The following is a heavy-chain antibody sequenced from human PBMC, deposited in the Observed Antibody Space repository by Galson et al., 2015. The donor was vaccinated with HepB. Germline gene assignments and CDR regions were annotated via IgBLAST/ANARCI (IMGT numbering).Heavy chain of an antibody. CDR2: INPGDSDI. CDR3: ARLAYSDSSGYYNNYWYFDL. V-gene: IGHV5-51*01. J-gene: IGHJ2*01. Sequence: QSGAEVKKPGESLKISCNGSGYSFTTYWIAWVRQMPGKGLEWMGIINPGDSDIRYSPSSQGQVTISADRSISTAYLQWSSLKASDTAMYYCARLAYSDSSGYYNNYWYFDLWGRGTLVTVSS. CDR1: GYSFTTYW. D-gene: IGHD3-22*01.